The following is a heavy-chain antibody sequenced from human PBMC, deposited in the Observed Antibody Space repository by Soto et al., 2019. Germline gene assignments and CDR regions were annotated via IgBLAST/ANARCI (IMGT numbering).Heavy chain of an antibody. D-gene: IGHD6-19*01. V-gene: IGHV3-74*01. CDR1: GFTFSSYW. CDR3: ARGPYSSGPHAAGLVDY. CDR2: INSDGSST. Sequence: GGSLRLSCAASGFTFSSYWMHWVRQAPGKGLVWVSRINSDGSSTSYADSVKGRFTISRDNAKNTLYLQMNSLRAEDTAVYYCARGPYSSGPHAAGLVDYWGQGTLVTVSS. J-gene: IGHJ4*02.